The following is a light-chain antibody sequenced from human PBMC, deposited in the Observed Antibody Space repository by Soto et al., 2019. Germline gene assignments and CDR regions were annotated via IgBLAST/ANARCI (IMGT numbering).Light chain of an antibody. CDR2: KAS. V-gene: IGKV1-5*03. CDR1: QSISSW. J-gene: IGKJ2*01. Sequence: DIQMTQSPSTLSASVGDRVTITCRASQSISSWLAWYQQKPGKAPKLLIYKASSLESGVPSRFSGSGSGTEFTLTISSLQPDDFATYYCQQYNSCLYTFGQWTKLEIK. CDR3: QQYNSCLYT.